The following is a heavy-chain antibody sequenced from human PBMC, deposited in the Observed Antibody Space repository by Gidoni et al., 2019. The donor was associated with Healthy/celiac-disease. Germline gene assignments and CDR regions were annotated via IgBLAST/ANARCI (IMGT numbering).Heavy chain of an antibody. CDR1: GFIVTSNY. V-gene: IGHV3-53*01. Sequence: EVQLVESGGGLIQPGGSLRLSCPASGFIVTSNYMGWVRQAPGKGLEGVSVVFSGAGTDYADSVKGRFTISRDNSKNTVYLQMNSLRGEDTAVYYCARASDFWSGYEGGMDVWGQGTTDTVSS. D-gene: IGHD3-3*01. J-gene: IGHJ6*02. CDR3: ARASDFWSGYEGGMDV. CDR2: VFSGAGT.